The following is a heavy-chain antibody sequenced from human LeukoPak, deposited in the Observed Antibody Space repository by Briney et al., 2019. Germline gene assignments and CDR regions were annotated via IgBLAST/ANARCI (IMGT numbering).Heavy chain of an antibody. CDR2: IYHSGST. J-gene: IGHJ4*02. CDR3: ARGSSGWYFWDLQIDY. D-gene: IGHD6-19*01. Sequence: SGTLSLTCAVSGGSISSSNWWSWVRQPPGKGLEWIGEIYHSGSTNYNPSLKSRVTISVDKSKNQFSLKPSSVTAADTAVYYCARGSSGWYFWDLQIDYWGQGTLVTVSS. V-gene: IGHV4-4*02. CDR1: GGSISSSNW.